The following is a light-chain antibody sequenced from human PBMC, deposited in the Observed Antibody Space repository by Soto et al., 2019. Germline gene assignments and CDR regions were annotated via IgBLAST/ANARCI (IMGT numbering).Light chain of an antibody. J-gene: IGKJ2*01. V-gene: IGKV4-1*01. CDR2: WAS. Sequence: DIVMTQSPDSLAVSLGERATINCKSSQNILYSPNNKNYLAWYQQKPGHPPKLLTYWASTRQSGVPDRFSVSGSETDFTLTISSVQSEDVAVYYCLQYYNSYTFGQGTKLEI. CDR1: QNILYSPNNKNY. CDR3: LQYYNSYT.